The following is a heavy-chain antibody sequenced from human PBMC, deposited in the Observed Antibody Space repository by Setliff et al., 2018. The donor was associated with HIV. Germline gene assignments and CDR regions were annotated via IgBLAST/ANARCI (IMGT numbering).Heavy chain of an antibody. CDR2: IIPPVGAA. D-gene: IGHD2-15*01. CDR1: GDTFNNYA. J-gene: IGHJ4*02. Sequence: SVKVSCKVSGDTFNNYALNWVRQAPGQGLEWMGGIIPPVGAAVYAQNFQGRVTITADESTSTAYMELRTLRSEDTAIYYCASPNVGCSGGTCYSGSAFDYWGQGSPVTVSS. V-gene: IGHV1-69*13. CDR3: ASPNVGCSGGTCYSGSAFDY.